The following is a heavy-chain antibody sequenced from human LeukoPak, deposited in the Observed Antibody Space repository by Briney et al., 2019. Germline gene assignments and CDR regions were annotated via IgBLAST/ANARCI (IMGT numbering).Heavy chain of an antibody. CDR3: VSTKYYYDSSGYPELYFDY. V-gene: IGHV4-4*02. D-gene: IGHD3-22*01. CDR2: IFHSGVT. J-gene: IGHJ4*02. CDR1: GDSVNNTNW. Sequence: SETLSLTCAVSGDSVNNTNWWTWVRQSPGKGLEWIGEIFHSGVTNYNPSLKSRVVISLEKSKNQFSLKLNSVTAADTAVYYCVSTKYYYDSSGYPELYFDYWGQGTLVTVSS.